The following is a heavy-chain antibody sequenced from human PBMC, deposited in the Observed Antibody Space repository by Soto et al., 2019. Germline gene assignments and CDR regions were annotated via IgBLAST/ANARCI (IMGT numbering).Heavy chain of an antibody. Sequence: HVQLQESGPGLVKPSGTLSLTCAVSGGSISSSNWWSWVRQPPGKGLEWIGEIYHSGSTNYNPSLKSRVTISVDKSKNQFSLKLRSVTAADTAVYYCARAPDYGGNSDAFDIWGQGTMVTVSS. CDR1: GGSISSSNW. CDR3: ARAPDYGGNSDAFDI. J-gene: IGHJ3*02. V-gene: IGHV4-4*02. D-gene: IGHD4-17*01. CDR2: IYHSGST.